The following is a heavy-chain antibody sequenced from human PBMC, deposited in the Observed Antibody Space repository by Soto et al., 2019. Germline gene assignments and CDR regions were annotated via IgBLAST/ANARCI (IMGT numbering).Heavy chain of an antibody. CDR1: GFTFSYYW. Sequence: EVQLVESGGGLVQPGESLRLSCAASGFTFSYYWMHWVRQAPGKGLVWVSRIHSDGSSTTYADSVKGRFTISRDNARNKVHWQMNSLRVEGTDVYYCARGDRGAFDIWGQGTVVTVSS. CDR2: IHSDGSST. V-gene: IGHV3-74*01. J-gene: IGHJ3*02. CDR3: ARGDRGAFDI. D-gene: IGHD1-26*01.